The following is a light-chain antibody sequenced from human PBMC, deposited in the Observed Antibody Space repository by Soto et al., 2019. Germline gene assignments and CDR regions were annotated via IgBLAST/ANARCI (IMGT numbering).Light chain of an antibody. J-gene: IGKJ2*01. Sequence: EIVLTQSPGTLSLARGERATLSCRASQSVSSSYLAWYQQKPGQAPSLLIYDASSMATVIPDRFSGSGSGADFTLTISRLEPDAVAVYFCQQYGSSTYTFGQGTKLEIK. CDR1: QSVSSSY. CDR3: QQYGSSTYT. CDR2: DAS. V-gene: IGKV3-20*01.